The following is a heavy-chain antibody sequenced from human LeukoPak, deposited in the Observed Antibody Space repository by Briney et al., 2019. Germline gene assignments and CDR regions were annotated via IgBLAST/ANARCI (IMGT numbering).Heavy chain of an antibody. CDR1: GFTFSSYA. J-gene: IGHJ6*03. CDR3: AKGFGSSSAGNYYYYMDV. D-gene: IGHD6-6*01. V-gene: IGHV3-23*01. Sequence: GGSLRLSCAASGFTFSSYAMSWVRQAPGKGLEWVSAISGSGGSTYYADSVKGRFTISRDNSKNTLYLQMNSLRAEDTAVYYCAKGFGSSSAGNYYYYMDVWGKGTTVTVSS. CDR2: ISGSGGST.